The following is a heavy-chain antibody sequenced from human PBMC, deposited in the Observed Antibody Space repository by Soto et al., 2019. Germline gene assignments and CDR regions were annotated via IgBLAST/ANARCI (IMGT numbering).Heavy chain of an antibody. CDR1: GYTFSGYY. CDR3: ARPYSTSTDVLGY. CDR2: INPNSGDT. D-gene: IGHD6-6*01. Sequence: QVQLVQSGAEVKTPGASVKVSCEASGYTFSGYYMQWVRQAPGQGLEWMGWINPNSGDTLYAQKFQGRVTMTRDTSISTAYLELSGLRSDDTAVYYCARPYSTSTDVLGYWGQGTLVTVSS. J-gene: IGHJ4*02. V-gene: IGHV1-2*02.